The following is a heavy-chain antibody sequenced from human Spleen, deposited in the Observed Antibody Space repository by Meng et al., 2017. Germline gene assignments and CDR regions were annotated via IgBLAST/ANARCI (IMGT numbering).Heavy chain of an antibody. CDR2: KYNSGST. J-gene: IGHJ5*02. Sequence: SETLSLTCTVSGGSVSSGSYYWSWIRQPPGKGLEWIGYKYNSGSTIYNPSLKSRVTISVDTSKNQFPLKLSSVTAADTAVYYCAGHSTLTTVTTSEFVKNNWFDPWGQGTLVTVSS. V-gene: IGHV4-61*01. D-gene: IGHD4-17*01. CDR3: AGHSTLTTVTTSEFVKNNWFDP. CDR1: GGSVSSGSYY.